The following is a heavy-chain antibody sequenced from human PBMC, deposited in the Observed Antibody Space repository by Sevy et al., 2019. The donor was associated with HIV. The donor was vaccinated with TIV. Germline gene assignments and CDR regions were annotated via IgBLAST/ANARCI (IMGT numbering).Heavy chain of an antibody. J-gene: IGHJ4*02. V-gene: IGHV3-23*01. CDR3: AKDRVSGTYYTGDFDY. D-gene: IGHD3-10*01. Sequence: GGSLRLSCAASGFTFSTYAMTWVRQAPGKGLEWVSVISFSGGSTYYADSVKGRFTISRDNSKNTLYLQMISLRAEDMAVYYCAKDRVSGTYYTGDFDYWGQGTLVTVSS. CDR2: ISFSGGST. CDR1: GFTFSTYA.